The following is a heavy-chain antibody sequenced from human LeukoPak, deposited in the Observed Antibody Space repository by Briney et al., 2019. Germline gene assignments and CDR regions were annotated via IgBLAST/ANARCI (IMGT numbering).Heavy chain of an antibody. CDR1: GYSFSAYY. D-gene: IGHD2-15*01. J-gene: IGHJ4*02. CDR2: IDPSSGT. CDR3: TRGGRLEFDY. Sequence: EASAKVSCKASGYSFSAYYMHWVRQAPGQGLEWMGWIDPSSGTSYAQKFQGRVTMTRDTSISTAHMELSRLTSDDTAVYYCTRGGRLEFDYWGQGSLVTVSS. V-gene: IGHV1-2*02.